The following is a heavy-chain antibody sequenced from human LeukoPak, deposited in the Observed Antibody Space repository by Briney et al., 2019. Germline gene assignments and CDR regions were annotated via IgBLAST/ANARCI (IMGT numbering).Heavy chain of an antibody. CDR2: ISAYNGNT. J-gene: IGHJ6*02. Sequence: GASVKVSCKASGYTFTSYGISWVRRAPGQGLEWMGWISAYNGNTNYAQKLQGRVTMTTDTSTSTAYMELRSLRSDDTAVYYYARDPPRIVVVVAATNYYGMDVWGQGTTVTVSS. CDR3: ARDPPRIVVVVAATNYYGMDV. D-gene: IGHD2-15*01. V-gene: IGHV1-18*01. CDR1: GYTFTSYG.